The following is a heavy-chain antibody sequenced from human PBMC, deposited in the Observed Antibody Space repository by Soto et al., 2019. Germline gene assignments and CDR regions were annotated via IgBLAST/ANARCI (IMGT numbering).Heavy chain of an antibody. J-gene: IGHJ5*01. V-gene: IGHV4-59*01. CDR3: ARGRTYYDFWSGYERQYRNNWFDS. CDR1: GGSISSYY. Sequence: SETLSLTCTVSGGSISSYYWSWIRQPPGKGLEWIGYIYYSGSTNYNPSLKSRVTISVDTSKNQFSLKLSSVTAADTAVYYCARGRTYYDFWSGYERQYRNNWFDSRGQGSLVIVSA. CDR2: IYYSGST. D-gene: IGHD3-3*01.